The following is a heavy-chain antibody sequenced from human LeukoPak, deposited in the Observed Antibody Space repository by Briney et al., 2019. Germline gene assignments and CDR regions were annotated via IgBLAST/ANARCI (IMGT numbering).Heavy chain of an antibody. J-gene: IGHJ6*03. Sequence: ASVKVSCKASGYTFTSYDINWVRQATGQGLEWMGWMNPNSGNTGYAQKFQGRVTMTRNTSISTAYMELSSLRAEDTAVYYCATTVPQIYYYYYMDVWGKGTTVTVSS. CDR2: MNPNSGNT. V-gene: IGHV1-8*01. CDR1: GYTFTSYD. CDR3: ATTVPQIYYYYYMDV. D-gene: IGHD4-17*01.